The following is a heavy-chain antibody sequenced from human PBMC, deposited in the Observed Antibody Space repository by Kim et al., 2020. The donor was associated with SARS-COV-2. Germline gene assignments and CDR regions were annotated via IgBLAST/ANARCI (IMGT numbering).Heavy chain of an antibody. CDR3: AGFRSFGYPDF. J-gene: IGHJ4*02. D-gene: IGHD3-3*02. V-gene: IGHV4-30-2*04. Sequence: SSYYDPSRKSRLTISLDSSKNQFSLRLTSVTAADTAVYYCAGFRSFGYPDFWGQGTLVTVSS. CDR2: SS.